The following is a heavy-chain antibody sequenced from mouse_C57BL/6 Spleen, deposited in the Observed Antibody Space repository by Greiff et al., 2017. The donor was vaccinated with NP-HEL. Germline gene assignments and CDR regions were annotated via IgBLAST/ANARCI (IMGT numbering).Heavy chain of an antibody. CDR3: ARGNPIYYDYEGFAY. V-gene: IGHV1-52*01. J-gene: IGHJ3*01. D-gene: IGHD2-4*01. CDR1: GYTFTSYW. CDR2: IDPSDSET. Sequence: QVQLKQPGAELVRPGSSVKLSCKASGYTFTSYWMHWVKQRPIQGLEWIGNIDPSDSETHYNQKFKDKATLTVDKSSSTAYMQLSSLTSEDSAVYYCARGNPIYYDYEGFAYWGQGTLVTVSA.